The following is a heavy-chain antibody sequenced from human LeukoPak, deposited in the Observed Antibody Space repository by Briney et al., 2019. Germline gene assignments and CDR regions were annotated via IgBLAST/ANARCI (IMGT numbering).Heavy chain of an antibody. Sequence: PGGSLRLSCAASGFTFSSYAMSWVRQAPGEGLEWVSAISGSGDGTYSADSVKGRFTISRDNSKNTLYLQMNSLKAEDTAVYYCAKDHGSGSYWDCWGQGTLVTVSS. CDR2: ISGSGDGT. J-gene: IGHJ1*01. D-gene: IGHD3-10*01. CDR3: AKDHGSGSYWDC. V-gene: IGHV3-23*01. CDR1: GFTFSSYA.